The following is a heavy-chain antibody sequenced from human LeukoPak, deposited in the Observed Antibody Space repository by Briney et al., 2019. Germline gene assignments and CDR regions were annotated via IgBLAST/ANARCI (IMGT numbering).Heavy chain of an antibody. J-gene: IGHJ6*02. CDR1: GFTFSSYS. Sequence: NRGGSLRLSCAGSGFTFSSYSMNWVRQAPGKGLEWVSSISSSCSYIYYADSVKGRFTISRDNAKNSLYLQMNSLRAEDTAVYYCARASHYYDSSGSYGMDVWGQGTTVTVSS. V-gene: IGHV3-21*01. D-gene: IGHD3-22*01. CDR3: ARASHYYDSSGSYGMDV. CDR2: ISSSCSYI.